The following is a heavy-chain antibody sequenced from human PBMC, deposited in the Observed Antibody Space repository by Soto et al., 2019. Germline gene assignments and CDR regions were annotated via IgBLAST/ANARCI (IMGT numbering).Heavy chain of an antibody. Sequence: GGSLRLSCGASGFTFDEYGMHWVRQAPGKGLEWVSGISWNSGTIGYADSVKGRFTISRDNAKKSLYLQMCSLRAEDTALYYCAKSTGGTANGMDVWCQGTTVTVYS. CDR3: AKSTGGTANGMDV. D-gene: IGHD2-8*02. CDR1: GFTFDEYG. J-gene: IGHJ6*02. V-gene: IGHV3-9*01. CDR2: ISWNSGTI.